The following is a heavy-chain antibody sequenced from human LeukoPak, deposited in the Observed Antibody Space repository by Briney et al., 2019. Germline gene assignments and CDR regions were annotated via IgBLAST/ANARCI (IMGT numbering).Heavy chain of an antibody. CDR2: IYHSGST. D-gene: IGHD1-26*01. CDR3: ARDSSGSYKTWFDP. Sequence: SETLSLTCTVSGDSISNPNYYWGWIRQPPGKGLEWIGSIYHSGSTYYNPSLKSRVTISVDTSKNQFSLKLSSVTAADTAVYYCARDSSGSYKTWFDPWGQGTLVTVSS. V-gene: IGHV4-39*07. J-gene: IGHJ5*02. CDR1: GDSISNPNYY.